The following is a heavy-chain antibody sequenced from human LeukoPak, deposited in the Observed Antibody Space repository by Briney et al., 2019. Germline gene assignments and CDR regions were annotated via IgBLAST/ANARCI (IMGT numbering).Heavy chain of an antibody. CDR3: ARGSTCYESSGQVPFDY. J-gene: IGHJ4*02. CDR2: IGGSSGII. Sequence: GGSLRLSCAASGFTFNTYTMNWVRQAPGKGLEWVSYIGGSSGIIDYADSVRGRFTISRDNAKNSLYLQMNSLRAEDTAVYYCARGSTCYESSGQVPFDYWGQGTLVTVSS. V-gene: IGHV3-48*01. CDR1: GFTFNTYT. D-gene: IGHD3-22*01.